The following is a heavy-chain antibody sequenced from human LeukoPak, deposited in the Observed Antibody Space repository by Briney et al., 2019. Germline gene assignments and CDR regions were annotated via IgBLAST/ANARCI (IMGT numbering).Heavy chain of an antibody. D-gene: IGHD6-19*01. CDR3: AKRHGYSSGWFYFDC. V-gene: IGHV3-53*04. CDR1: GFTVSSNY. Sequence: GGSLRLSCAASGFTVSSNYMSWVRQAPGKGLEWVSVIYSGGSTYYADSVKGRFTISRHNSKNTLYLQMNSLRAEDTAVYYCAKRHGYSSGWFYFDCWGQGTLVTVSS. CDR2: IYSGGST. J-gene: IGHJ4*02.